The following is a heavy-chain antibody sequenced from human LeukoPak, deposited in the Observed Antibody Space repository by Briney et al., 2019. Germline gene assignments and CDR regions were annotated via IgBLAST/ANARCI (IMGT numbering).Heavy chain of an antibody. Sequence: GGSLRLSCAASGFTFSSYSMNWVRQAPGKGLEWVSSISSSSSYIYYADSVKGRFTISRDSAKNSLYLQMNSLRAEDTAVYYCARGPYYYDSSGYYYWGQGTLVTVSS. CDR3: ARGPYYYDSSGYYY. CDR1: GFTFSSYS. J-gene: IGHJ4*02. V-gene: IGHV3-21*01. D-gene: IGHD3-22*01. CDR2: ISSSSSYI.